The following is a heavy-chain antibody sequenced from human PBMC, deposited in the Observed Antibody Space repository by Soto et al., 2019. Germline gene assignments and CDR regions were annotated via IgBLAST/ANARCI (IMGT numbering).Heavy chain of an antibody. CDR1: GGPFNNYA. D-gene: IGHD6-6*01. CDR3: ARDHSEPRASGIVDRPYYYGIDV. V-gene: IGHV1-69*13. CDR2: IIPVFDTP. Sequence: ASVKVSCKASGGPFNNYAMSWVRRAPGQGLEWMGGIIPVFDTPHYAPKFQGRVTITADESTDTVYMELASLRSEDTAVYYCARDHSEPRASGIVDRPYYYGIDVWGQGTTVTVSS. J-gene: IGHJ6*02.